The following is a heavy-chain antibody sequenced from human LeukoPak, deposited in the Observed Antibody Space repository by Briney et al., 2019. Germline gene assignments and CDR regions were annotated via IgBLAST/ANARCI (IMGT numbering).Heavy chain of an antibody. V-gene: IGHV4-59*01. CDR1: GGSIHTYY. CDR2: IDYSGST. CDR3: ARAGHNGYEIDY. J-gene: IGHJ4*02. D-gene: IGHD5-12*01. Sequence: SETLSLTCTVSGGSIHTYYWSGIRQSPGKGLEWIGYIDYSGSTNYNPSLRSRVTMSIDTSKKQFSLKLTSVTAADTAVYYCARAGHNGYEIDYWGQGTLLTVSS.